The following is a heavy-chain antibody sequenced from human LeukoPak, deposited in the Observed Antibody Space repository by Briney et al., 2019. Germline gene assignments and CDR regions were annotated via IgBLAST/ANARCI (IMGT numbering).Heavy chain of an antibody. J-gene: IGHJ5*02. Sequence: PGGSLRLSCAASGFTFSSYGMHWVRQAPGKGLEWVAVIWYDGSNKYYADSVKGRFTISRDNSKNTLFLQMNSLRAEDTAVYYCARDSSPWYYYDRSGSNGFDPWGQGTLVTASS. CDR3: ARDSSPWYYYDRSGSNGFDP. CDR2: IWYDGSNK. CDR1: GFTFSSYG. D-gene: IGHD3-22*01. V-gene: IGHV3-33*01.